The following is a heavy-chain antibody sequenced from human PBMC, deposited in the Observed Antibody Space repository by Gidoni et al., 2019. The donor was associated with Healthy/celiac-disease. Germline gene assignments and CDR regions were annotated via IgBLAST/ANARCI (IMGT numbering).Heavy chain of an antibody. D-gene: IGHD4-17*01. J-gene: IGHJ4*02. CDR1: RGSFSGYY. Sequence: QVQLQQWGAGLLKPSETLSLTCAVYRGSFSGYYWSWIRQPPGKGLEWIGEINHSGSTNYNPSLKSRVTISVDTSKNQFSLKLSSVTAADTAVYYCASQIIGPDYGDYVSRDYWGQGTLVTVSS. CDR3: ASQIIGPDYGDYVSRDY. CDR2: INHSGST. V-gene: IGHV4-34*01.